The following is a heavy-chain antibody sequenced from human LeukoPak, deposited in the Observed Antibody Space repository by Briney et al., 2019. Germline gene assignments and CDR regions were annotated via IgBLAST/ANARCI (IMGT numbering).Heavy chain of an antibody. V-gene: IGHV4-59*08. Sequence: SETLSLTCTVSGASISPYYWSWIRQPPGKGPEWIGYRYQSGSTSYNPSLRSRVTISLDTSKNQFSLNLTSVTAADTAVYYCARGFTLLDYWGQGTLVIVSS. CDR1: GASISPYY. J-gene: IGHJ4*02. D-gene: IGHD1-26*01. CDR2: RYQSGST. CDR3: ARGFTLLDY.